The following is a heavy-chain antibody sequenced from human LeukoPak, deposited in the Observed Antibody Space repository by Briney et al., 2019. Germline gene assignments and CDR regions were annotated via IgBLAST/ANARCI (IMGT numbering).Heavy chain of an antibody. D-gene: IGHD3-22*01. CDR2: INHSGST. J-gene: IGHJ5*02. CDR1: GGSFSGYY. CDR3: ARGRRFGWAVIVVVAHGNWFDP. Sequence: SETLSLTCAVYGGSFSGYYWSWIRQPPGKGLEWIGEINHSGSTNYNPSLKSRVTISVDTSKNQFSLKLSSVTAADTAVYYCARGRRFGWAVIVVVAHGNWFDPWGQGTLVTVSS. V-gene: IGHV4-34*01.